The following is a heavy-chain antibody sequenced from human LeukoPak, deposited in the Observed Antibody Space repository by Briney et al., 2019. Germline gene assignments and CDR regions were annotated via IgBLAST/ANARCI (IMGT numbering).Heavy chain of an antibody. CDR2: INIGGGTI. CDR3: ARDRWAAAGTGMGY. Sequence: GGSLRLSCAASGFTFSNYWMHWVRQAPGKGLVWVSRINIGGGTISYADSVKGRFTISRDNAKNTLYLQMNSLRTEDTAVYYYARDRWAAAGTGMGYWGQGTLVTVSS. CDR1: GFTFSNYW. D-gene: IGHD6-13*01. V-gene: IGHV3-74*01. J-gene: IGHJ4*02.